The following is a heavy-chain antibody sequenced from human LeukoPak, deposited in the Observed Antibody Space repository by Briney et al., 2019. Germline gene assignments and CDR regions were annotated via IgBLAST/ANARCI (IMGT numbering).Heavy chain of an antibody. Sequence: GGSLRLSCPASGFTFSSCSMNWARQAPGKRLEWVANIDQDGGEKYYVDSAMGRFAISGDNAKNSLYLQMNSLRAGDTAVYYCAKFYGSGTYRDYWGQGTLVTVSS. CDR1: GFTFSSCS. D-gene: IGHD3-10*01. CDR2: IDQDGGEK. V-gene: IGHV3-7*05. CDR3: AKFYGSGTYRDY. J-gene: IGHJ4*02.